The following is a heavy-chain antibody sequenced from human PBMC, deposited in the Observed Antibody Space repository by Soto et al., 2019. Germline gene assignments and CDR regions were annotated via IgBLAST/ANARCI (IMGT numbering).Heavy chain of an antibody. CDR1: GFTFISYA. CDR2: ISFDGSTE. J-gene: IGHJ6*02. D-gene: IGHD3-10*01. CDR3: ARSRHGSGSYPHFYYGLDV. V-gene: IGHV3-30-3*01. Sequence: QVQLVESGGGVVQPGRSLRLSCAASGFTFISYAMHWVRQAPGKGLEWVAVISFDGSTEYYADSVKGRFTISRDNSKNTVYLQMNSLRSEDTAVYYWARSRHGSGSYPHFYYGLDVWGQGTTVTVSS.